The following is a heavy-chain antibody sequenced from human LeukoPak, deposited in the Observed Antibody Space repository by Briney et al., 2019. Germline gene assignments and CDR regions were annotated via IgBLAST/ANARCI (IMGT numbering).Heavy chain of an antibody. D-gene: IGHD2-2*02. CDR2: RYFGGAT. Sequence: SETLSLTCTVSGGSISSSSLYWGWIRQSPGKGLEWIGSRYFGGATYYNPSLESRVTISVDSSKSQFSLKLNSVTAADTAIYYYARASIRILVPAAIYDYWGQGTLVTVSS. CDR1: GGSISSSSLY. J-gene: IGHJ4*02. CDR3: ARASIRILVPAAIYDY. V-gene: IGHV4-39*01.